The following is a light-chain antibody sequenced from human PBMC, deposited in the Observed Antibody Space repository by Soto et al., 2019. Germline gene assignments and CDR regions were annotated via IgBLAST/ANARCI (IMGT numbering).Light chain of an antibody. J-gene: IGLJ2*01. V-gene: IGLV3-1*01. Sequence: SYELTQPPSVSVSPGQTASITCSGDKLGDKYTYWYQQKPGQSPVVVIYQGTKRPSGIPERFSGSNSGNTATLTISGTQAMDEADYYCQAWDSSTAVFGGGTKVTVL. CDR2: QGT. CDR3: QAWDSSTAV. CDR1: KLGDKY.